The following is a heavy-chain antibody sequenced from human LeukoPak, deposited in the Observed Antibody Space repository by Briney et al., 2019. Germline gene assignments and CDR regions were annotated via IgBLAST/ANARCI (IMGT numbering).Heavy chain of an antibody. J-gene: IGHJ4*02. CDR1: GGSFSGYY. Sequence: SGTLSLTCAVYGGSFSGYYWSWIRQPPGKGLEWIGEINHSGSTNYNPSLKSRVTISVDTSKNQFSLKLSSVTAADTAVYYCARSPTGYPDYWGQGTLVTVPS. D-gene: IGHD3-9*01. CDR2: INHSGST. CDR3: ARSPTGYPDY. V-gene: IGHV4-34*01.